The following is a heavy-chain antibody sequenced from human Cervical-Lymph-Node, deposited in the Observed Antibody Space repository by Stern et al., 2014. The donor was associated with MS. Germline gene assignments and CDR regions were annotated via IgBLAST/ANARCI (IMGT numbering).Heavy chain of an antibody. D-gene: IGHD4-17*01. V-gene: IGHV4-59*01. CDR2: IYDSGSK. Sequence: QVQLVESGPGLVKPSETLSLTCSVSGGYIGGYFWSWIRQPPGKGLEWIGNIYDSGSKNFNPSLASRVTMSVDTSKNQISLRLSSVTAAATAVYYWAREGGGLRPPDYWGQGTMVTVSS. J-gene: IGHJ4*01. CDR1: GGYIGGYF. CDR3: AREGGGLRPPDY.